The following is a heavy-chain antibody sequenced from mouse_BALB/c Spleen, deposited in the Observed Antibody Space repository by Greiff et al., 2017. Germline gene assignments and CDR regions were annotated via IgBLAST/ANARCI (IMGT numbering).Heavy chain of an antibody. J-gene: IGHJ2*01. Sequence: DVMLVESGGGLVQPGGSRKLSCAASGFTFSSFGMHWVRQAPEKGLEWVAYISSGSSTIYYADTVKGRFTISRDNPKNTLFLQMTSLRSEDTAMYYCARNYGSTPYFDYWGQGTTLTVSS. CDR1: GFTFSSFG. CDR3: ARNYGSTPYFDY. D-gene: IGHD1-1*01. CDR2: ISSGSSTI. V-gene: IGHV5-17*02.